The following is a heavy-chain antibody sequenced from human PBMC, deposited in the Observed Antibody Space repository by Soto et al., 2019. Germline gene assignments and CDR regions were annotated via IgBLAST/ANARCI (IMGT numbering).Heavy chain of an antibody. CDR3: AKWDTHGIMPPPGGGNYYYYDMDV. Sequence: EVQLLESGGGLVQPGGSLRLSCAASGFMFANYAMGWVRQAPGRGLEWVSAITGSGGGTYYADAVKGRVTVSRDNSKNTLYLQMHSLRVQDTAIFFCAKWDTHGIMPPPGGGNYYYYDMDVWGQGATGTVSS. V-gene: IGHV3-23*01. D-gene: IGHD5-18*01. CDR1: GFMFANYA. J-gene: IGHJ6*02. CDR2: ITGSGGGT.